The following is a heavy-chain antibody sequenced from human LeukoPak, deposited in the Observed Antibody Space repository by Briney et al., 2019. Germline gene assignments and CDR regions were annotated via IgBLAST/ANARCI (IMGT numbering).Heavy chain of an antibody. V-gene: IGHV1-3*03. Sequence: ASVKVSCKASGYTFTSYGISWVRQAPGQRLEWMGWINAGNGNTKYSQEFQGRVTITRDTSASTAYMELSSLRSEDMAVYYCARETRRGAFDIWGQGTMVTVSS. CDR3: ARETRRGAFDI. CDR2: INAGNGNT. CDR1: GYTFTSYG. J-gene: IGHJ3*02.